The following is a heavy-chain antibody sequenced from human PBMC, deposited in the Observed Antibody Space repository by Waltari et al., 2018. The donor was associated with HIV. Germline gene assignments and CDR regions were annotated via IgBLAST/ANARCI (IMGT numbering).Heavy chain of an antibody. J-gene: IGHJ4*02. CDR3: AREALYDSSGYYFDY. Sequence: EVQLVESGGGLVQPGGSLRLSCAACGFTFNTFWKTWVRQVTGKGLEWVANIKQDESEKYYVDSLKGRFTISRDNAKNSLFLQMNSLRVEDTAVYYCAREALYDSSGYYFDYWGQGTLVTVSS. V-gene: IGHV3-7*01. CDR1: GFTFNTFW. CDR2: IKQDESEK. D-gene: IGHD3-22*01.